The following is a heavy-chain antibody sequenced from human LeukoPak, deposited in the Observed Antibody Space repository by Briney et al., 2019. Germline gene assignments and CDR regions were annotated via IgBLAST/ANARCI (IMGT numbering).Heavy chain of an antibody. Sequence: GASVNVSCTASGYTFTNYGISWVRQAPGQGLEWMGGIIPIFGTANYAQKFQGRVTITADKSTRTAYMELSSLRSEDTAVYYCARTPVGPTVTPRGNWFDPWGQGTLVTVSS. J-gene: IGHJ5*02. CDR3: ARTPVGPTVTPRGNWFDP. CDR1: GYTFTNYG. D-gene: IGHD4-17*01. CDR2: IIPIFGTA. V-gene: IGHV1-69*06.